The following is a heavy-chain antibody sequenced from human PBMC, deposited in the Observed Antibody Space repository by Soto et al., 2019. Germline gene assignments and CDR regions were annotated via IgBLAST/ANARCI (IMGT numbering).Heavy chain of an antibody. CDR1: GGSISSYY. D-gene: IGHD6-13*01. Sequence: QVQLQESGPGLAKPSETLSLTCTVSGGSISSYYWSWIRQPPGKGLEWIGYIYYSGSTNYNPSLKSRVTISVDTSKNQFSLKLSSVTAADTAVYYCARARAYSSSWYVTDYWGQGTLVTVSS. CDR3: ARARAYSSSWYVTDY. J-gene: IGHJ4*02. CDR2: IYYSGST. V-gene: IGHV4-59*01.